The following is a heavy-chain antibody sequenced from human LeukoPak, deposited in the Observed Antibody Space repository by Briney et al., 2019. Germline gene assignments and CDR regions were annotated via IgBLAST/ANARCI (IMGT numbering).Heavy chain of an antibody. CDR2: VYYSGST. J-gene: IGHJ4*02. Sequence: SETLSLTCTVSGGSISYYYWSWIRQPPGKGLQWIGYVYYSGSTNYNPSLKSRVTISVDTSKNQFSLKLSSATAADTAVYYCARGYYYDSSGYYPFFDYWGQGTLVTVSS. CDR1: GGSISYYY. CDR3: ARGYYYDSSGYYPFFDY. V-gene: IGHV4-59*12. D-gene: IGHD3-22*01.